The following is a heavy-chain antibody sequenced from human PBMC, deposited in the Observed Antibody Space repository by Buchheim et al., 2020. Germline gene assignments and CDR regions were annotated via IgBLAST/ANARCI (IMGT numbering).Heavy chain of an antibody. Sequence: EVQLVESGGGLVQRGGSLRLSCAASRFTFSNYWMSWVRQAPGKGLEWVANIKQDGSEKYYVDSVKGRFTISRDNAKKSLYLHMSSLRAEDTAVYYCARGGSSIASRPYYYYGLDVWGQGTT. D-gene: IGHD6-6*01. CDR2: IKQDGSEK. V-gene: IGHV3-7*03. CDR3: ARGGSSIASRPYYYYGLDV. J-gene: IGHJ6*02. CDR1: RFTFSNYW.